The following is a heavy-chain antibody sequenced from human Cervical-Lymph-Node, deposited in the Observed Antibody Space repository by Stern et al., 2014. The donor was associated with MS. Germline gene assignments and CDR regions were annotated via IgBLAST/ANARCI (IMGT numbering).Heavy chain of an antibody. CDR3: ARHPPRRKWDDPNYGMDV. CDR1: GYTFTNNW. J-gene: IGHJ6*02. CDR2: IYPDDSDI. D-gene: IGHD1-1*01. V-gene: IGHV5-51*01. Sequence: EVQLVESGAEVKKPGESLKISCKGSGYTFTNNWIAWVRQMPGKGLEWMGIIYPDDSDIRYSPSFQGQVTISADKSISTASLQWSSLKAADSAVYYCARHPPRRKWDDPNYGMDVWDQGTTVTVSS.